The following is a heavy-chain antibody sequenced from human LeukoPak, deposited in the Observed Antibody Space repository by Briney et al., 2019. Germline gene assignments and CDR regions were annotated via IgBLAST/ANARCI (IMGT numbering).Heavy chain of an antibody. J-gene: IGHJ4*02. V-gene: IGHV3-9*01. Sequence: GGSLRLSCAASGFTFDDYTMHWVRQAPGKGLEWVSSITWNSGSIGYADSVRGRFTISRDNAKNSLYLEMNSLRAEDTALYYCAKEDHFASWGQGTLVTVSS. CDR3: AKEDHFAS. CDR2: ITWNSGSI. CDR1: GFTFDDYT.